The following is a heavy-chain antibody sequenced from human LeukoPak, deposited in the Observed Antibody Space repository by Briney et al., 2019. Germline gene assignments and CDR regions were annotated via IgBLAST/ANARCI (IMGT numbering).Heavy chain of an antibody. CDR1: GLTLSNYW. CDR2: ISSSSSTI. D-gene: IGHD6-13*01. Sequence: VGSLRLSCAASGLTLSNYWMTWVRQAPGKGLDWVSYISSSSSTIYYADSVKGRFTISRDNANNSLYLQMNSLRDEDTAVYYCARARRYRSSWYHDYWGQGSLVTVSS. V-gene: IGHV3-48*02. J-gene: IGHJ4*02. CDR3: ARARRYRSSWYHDY.